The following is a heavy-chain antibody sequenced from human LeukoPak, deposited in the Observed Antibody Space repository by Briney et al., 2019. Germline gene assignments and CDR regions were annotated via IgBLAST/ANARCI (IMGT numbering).Heavy chain of an antibody. CDR1: GFTFSDYY. D-gene: IGHD6-13*01. CDR2: ISSSGSTI. CDR3: ARSQKASSSRYGRQYNWFDP. V-gene: IGHV3-11*01. Sequence: GGSLRLSCAASGFTFSDYYMSWIRQAPGKGLEWVSYISSSGSTIYYADSVKGRFTISRDNAKNSLYLQMNSLRAEDTAVYYCARSQKASSSRYGRQYNWFDPWGQGTLVTVSS. J-gene: IGHJ5*02.